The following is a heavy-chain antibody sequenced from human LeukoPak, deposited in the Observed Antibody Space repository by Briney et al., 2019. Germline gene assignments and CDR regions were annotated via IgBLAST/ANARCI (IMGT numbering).Heavy chain of an antibody. V-gene: IGHV4-38-2*02. CDR3: ARRDWSAYQLDF. Sequence: SETLSLTCNVSGYSISRGYYWGWIRQPPGRGLEWIGSIHYSGNSHYNPPLKTRVSISVDTSKNQLSLKLTSVTAADTAVYFCARRDWSAYQLDFWGRGILVVASS. CDR1: GYSISRGYY. D-gene: IGHD3-3*01. J-gene: IGHJ4*02. CDR2: IHYSGNS.